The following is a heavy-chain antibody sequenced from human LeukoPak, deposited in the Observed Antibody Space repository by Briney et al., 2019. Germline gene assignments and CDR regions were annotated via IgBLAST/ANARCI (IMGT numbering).Heavy chain of an antibody. Sequence: SETLSLTCTVSGGSISSYYWSWIRQPPGKGLEWIGYIYYSGSTNYNPSLKSRVTISVDTSKNQFSLKLSSVTAADTAVYYCARGYSYGYGYFDYWGQGTLVTVSS. D-gene: IGHD5-18*01. CDR2: IYYSGST. CDR1: GGSISSYY. V-gene: IGHV4-59*01. J-gene: IGHJ4*02. CDR3: ARGYSYGYGYFDY.